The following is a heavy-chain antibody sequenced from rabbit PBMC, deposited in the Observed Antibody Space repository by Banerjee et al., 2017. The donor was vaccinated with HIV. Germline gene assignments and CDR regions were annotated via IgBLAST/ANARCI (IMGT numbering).Heavy chain of an antibody. Sequence: QEQLVESGGGLVQPEGSLTLTCTASGFTISSGYDMCWVRQAPGKGLEWIACIYTTANGNTYYASWAKGRFTISKTSSTTVTLQMTSLTAADTATYFCAGDLAGVTGWNFGLWGPGTLVTVS. V-gene: IGHV1S45*01. D-gene: IGHD4-1*01. CDR1: GFTISSGYD. J-gene: IGHJ4*01. CDR3: AGDLAGVTGWNFGL. CDR2: IYTTANGNT.